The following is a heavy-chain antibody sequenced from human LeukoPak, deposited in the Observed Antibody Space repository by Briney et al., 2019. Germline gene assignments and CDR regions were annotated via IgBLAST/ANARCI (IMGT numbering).Heavy chain of an antibody. V-gene: IGHV3-74*03. CDR2: INTDGSST. CDR1: GFTFSTYW. Sequence: GGSLRLSCAASGFTFSTYWMHWVRQDPGKGLVWVSVINTDGSSTTYADSVKGRFTISRDNAKNTLYMQMNSLRAEDTALYYCAKDISPGFGENWFDPWGQGTLVTVSS. D-gene: IGHD3-10*01. CDR3: AKDISPGFGENWFDP. J-gene: IGHJ5*02.